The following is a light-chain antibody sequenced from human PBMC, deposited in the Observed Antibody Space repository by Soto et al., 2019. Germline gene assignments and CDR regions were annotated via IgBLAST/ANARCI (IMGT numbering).Light chain of an antibody. CDR2: DAS. Sequence: DIQMTQSPSTLSASVGDRVTITCRASQSISSWLAWYQQKPGKAPKLLIYDASSLEGGVPSRFSGSGSGTEFTLTISSLQPDDFATFYCQHYNSYYTFGQGTKLEIK. V-gene: IGKV1-5*01. CDR3: QHYNSYYT. CDR1: QSISSW. J-gene: IGKJ2*01.